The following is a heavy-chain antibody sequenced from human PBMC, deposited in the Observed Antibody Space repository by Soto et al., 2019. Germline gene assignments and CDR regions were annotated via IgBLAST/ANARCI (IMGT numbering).Heavy chain of an antibody. CDR2: ISGSGGST. CDR3: AKDAEQWLVLGGNYGMDV. J-gene: IGHJ6*02. Sequence: GGSLRLSCAASGFTFSSYAMSWVRQAPGKGLEWVSAISGSGGSTYYANSVKGRFTISRDNSKNTLYLQMNSLRAEDTAVYYCAKDAEQWLVLGGNYGMDVWGQGTTVTVSS. CDR1: GFTFSSYA. V-gene: IGHV3-23*01. D-gene: IGHD6-19*01.